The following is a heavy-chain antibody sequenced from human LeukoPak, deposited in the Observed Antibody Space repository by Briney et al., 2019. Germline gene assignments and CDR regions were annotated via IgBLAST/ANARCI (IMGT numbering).Heavy chain of an antibody. CDR1: GFTFSTYG. D-gene: IGHD7-27*01. J-gene: IGHJ4*02. CDR2: IRYDGRNK. V-gene: IGHV3-30*02. CDR3: ANRNWGLPFDY. Sequence: GGSLRLSCVASGFTFSTYGMHWVRQAPGKGLEWVSFIRYDGRNKYYADSVRGRFTISRDNSKNTVYLQMNSLRAEDTAVYYCANRNWGLPFDYWGQGTLVTVSS.